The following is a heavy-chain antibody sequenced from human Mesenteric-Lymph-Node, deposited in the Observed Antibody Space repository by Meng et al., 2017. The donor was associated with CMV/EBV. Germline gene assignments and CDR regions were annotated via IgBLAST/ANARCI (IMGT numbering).Heavy chain of an antibody. J-gene: IGHJ4*02. Sequence: LRLSCKRSGDVFPISWISWLRQMPGKGLEWMGRIDPSDSNTDYSPSFQGHVTISADKSISTAYLQWSSLKASDTAMYYCARFYSSGDYWGQGTLVTVSS. CDR1: GDVFPISW. CDR3: ARFYSSGDY. CDR2: IDPSDSNT. D-gene: IGHD6-19*01. V-gene: IGHV5-10-1*01.